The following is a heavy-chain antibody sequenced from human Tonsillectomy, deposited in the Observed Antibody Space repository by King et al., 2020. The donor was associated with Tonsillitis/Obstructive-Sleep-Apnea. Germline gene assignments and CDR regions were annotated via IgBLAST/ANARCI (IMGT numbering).Heavy chain of an antibody. CDR2: INHSGST. Sequence: VQLQQWGAGLLKPSETLSLTCAVYGGSFSGYYWSWIRQPPGKGLEWIGEINHSGSTNYNPSLKSRVTISVDTSKNQFSLKLSSVTAADTAVYYCARGYGSGSYYMAYYMDVWGKGTTVTVSS. CDR1: GGSFSGYY. CDR3: ARGYGSGSYYMAYYMDV. D-gene: IGHD3-10*01. V-gene: IGHV4-34*01. J-gene: IGHJ6*03.